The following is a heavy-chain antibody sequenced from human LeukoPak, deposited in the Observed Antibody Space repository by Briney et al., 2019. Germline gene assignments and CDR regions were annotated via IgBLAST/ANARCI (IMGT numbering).Heavy chain of an antibody. CDR1: GFTFSSYA. V-gene: IGHV3-30*04. CDR2: ISYDGSNK. Sequence: GGSLRLPCAASGFTFSSYAMHWVRQAPGKGLEWVAVISYDGSNKYYADSVKGRFTISRDNSKNTLYLQMNSLRAEDTAVYYCARSGVVVPAAGGAYYYYYGMDVWGKGTTVTVSS. D-gene: IGHD2-2*01. J-gene: IGHJ6*04. CDR3: ARSGVVVPAAGGAYYYYYGMDV.